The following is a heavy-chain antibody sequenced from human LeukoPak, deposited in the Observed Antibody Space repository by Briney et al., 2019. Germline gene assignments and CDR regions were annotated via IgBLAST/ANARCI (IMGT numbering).Heavy chain of an antibody. CDR3: TRTDYGDYLNY. D-gene: IGHD4-17*01. CDR2: IIPIFGTA. V-gene: IGHV1-69*13. J-gene: IGHJ4*02. CDR1: GGTFISYA. Sequence: GASVTVSCKASGGTFISYAISWVRQAPGQGLEWMGGIIPIFGTANYAQKFQGSVTITADESTSTAYMELSSLRSEDTAVYYCTRTDYGDYLNYWGQGTLVTVSS.